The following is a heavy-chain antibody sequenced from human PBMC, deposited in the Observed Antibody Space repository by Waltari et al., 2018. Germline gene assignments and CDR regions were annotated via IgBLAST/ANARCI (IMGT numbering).Heavy chain of an antibody. Sequence: QLQLQESGPRLVRPSETLSLICRVSGVSITSNRHYWAWIRQSTGPGLEWIGTVSYSGTTYISPSLKSRVSVSRDTSKNQVALILGSMTAADMAVYYCATYIGASVGTAAFDVWGQGTMVTVSS. J-gene: IGHJ3*01. CDR2: VSYSGTT. V-gene: IGHV4-39*01. D-gene: IGHD5-12*01. CDR1: GVSITSNRHY. CDR3: ATYIGASVGTAAFDV.